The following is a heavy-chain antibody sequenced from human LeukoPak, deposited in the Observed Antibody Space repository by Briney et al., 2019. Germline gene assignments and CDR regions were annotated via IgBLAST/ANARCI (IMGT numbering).Heavy chain of an antibody. Sequence: GGSLRLSCAASGFTFSDSWMSWVRQAPGKGLEWVANMNQDGSAKGYVDSVTGRFTISRDNARNSLYLQMSSLTPEDTAVYYCATYTHWVAGDVWGQGTTVTVSS. CDR1: GFTFSDSW. D-gene: IGHD3-16*01. V-gene: IGHV3-7*01. CDR3: ATYTHWVAGDV. CDR2: MNQDGSAK. J-gene: IGHJ6*02.